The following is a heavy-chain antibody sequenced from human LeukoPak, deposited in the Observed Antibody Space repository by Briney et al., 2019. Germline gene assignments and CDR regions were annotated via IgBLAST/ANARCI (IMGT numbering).Heavy chain of an antibody. V-gene: IGHV1-69*13. J-gene: IGHJ3*02. CDR2: IIPIFGTA. Sequence: ASVKVSCKASGYTFIDYYIHWVRQAPGQGLEWMGGIIPIFGTANYAQKFQGRVTITADESTSTAYMELSSLRSEDTAVYYCARGGRDCGGDCYVAAFDIWGQGTMVTVSS. CDR3: ARGGRDCGGDCYVAAFDI. D-gene: IGHD2-21*02. CDR1: GYTFIDYY.